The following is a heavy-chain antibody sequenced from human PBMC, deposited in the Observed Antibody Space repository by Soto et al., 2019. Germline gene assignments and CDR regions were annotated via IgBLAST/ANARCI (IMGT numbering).Heavy chain of an antibody. V-gene: IGHV5-51*01. Sequence: GESLTLSCMGSGYTFDNYCIGWVRQMPGKGLEWMGIIYPGDFDTRYSPSFQGHVTMSFDKSINTAYLQWSSLETSDNAMYFCARLLGYSYGHQEIVDDWGQVT. CDR2: IYPGDFDT. J-gene: IGHJ1*01. CDR1: GYTFDNYC. D-gene: IGHD5-18*01. CDR3: ARLLGYSYGHQEIVDD.